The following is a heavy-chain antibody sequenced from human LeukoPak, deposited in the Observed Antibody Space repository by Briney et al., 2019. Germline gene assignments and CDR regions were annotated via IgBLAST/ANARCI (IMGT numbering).Heavy chain of an antibody. D-gene: IGHD1-26*01. V-gene: IGHV3-30-3*01. CDR2: ISYDGSNK. CDR1: GFTFSSYA. Sequence: GGSLRLSCAASGFTFSSYAMHWVRQAPGKGLEWVAVISYDGSNKYYADSVKGRFTISRDNSKNTLYLQMDSLRDDDTGVYYCASPSGSYNYWGQGTLVTVSS. CDR3: ASPSGSYNY. J-gene: IGHJ4*02.